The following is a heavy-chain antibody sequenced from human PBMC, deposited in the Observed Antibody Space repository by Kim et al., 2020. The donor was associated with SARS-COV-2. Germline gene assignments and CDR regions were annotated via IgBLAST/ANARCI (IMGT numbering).Heavy chain of an antibody. D-gene: IGHD1-1*01. Sequence: GGSLRLSCAASGFTFSNYWMTWVRQAPGKGLEWVANIKEDGRQINYVDSVKGRFAISRDNARNSLYLQMNTLRVEDTAVYYCARGLTTYSWGQGILVTVSP. CDR3: ARGLTTYS. V-gene: IGHV3-7*01. CDR2: IKEDGRQI. CDR1: GFTFSNYW. J-gene: IGHJ5*01.